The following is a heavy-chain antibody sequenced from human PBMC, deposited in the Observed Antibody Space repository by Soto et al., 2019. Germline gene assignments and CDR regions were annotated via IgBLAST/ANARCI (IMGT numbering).Heavy chain of an antibody. CDR3: ARGGEYSSSMGLRYYYYYGMDV. CDR1: GGSFSGYY. Sequence: SETLSLTCAVYGGSFSGYYWSWIRQPPGKGLEWIGEINHSGSTNCNPSLKSRVTISVDTSKNQFSLKLSSVTAADTAVYYCARGGEYSSSMGLRYYYYYGMDVWGQGTTVTVSS. D-gene: IGHD6-6*01. J-gene: IGHJ6*02. V-gene: IGHV4-34*01. CDR2: INHSGST.